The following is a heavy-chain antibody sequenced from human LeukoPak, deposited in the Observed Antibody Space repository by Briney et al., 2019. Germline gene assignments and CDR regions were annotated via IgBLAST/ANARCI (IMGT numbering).Heavy chain of an antibody. V-gene: IGHV3-74*01. CDR1: GFTFNTYW. J-gene: IGHJ3*02. CDR2: IDSDGSST. CDR3: AREPRRQLWLSAFDI. D-gene: IGHD5-18*01. Sequence: GGSMRLSCAASGFTFNTYWMHWVRQAPGKGLVWVSRIDSDGSSTSYADSVKGRFTISRDNAKNTLYLQMNSLRAEDTAVYYCAREPRRQLWLSAFDIWGQGTMVTVSS.